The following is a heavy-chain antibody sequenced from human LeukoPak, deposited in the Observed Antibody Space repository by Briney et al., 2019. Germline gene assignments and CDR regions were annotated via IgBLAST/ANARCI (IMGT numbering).Heavy chain of an antibody. V-gene: IGHV3-48*03. CDR1: GFTFSSYE. Sequence: GRSLRLSCAASGFTFSSYEMNWVRQAPGKGLEWVSYISSSGSTIYYADSVKGRFTVSRDNAKNSLYLQMNSLRAEDTAVYYCARGYCSGGSCSYPNWGQGTLVTVSS. CDR2: ISSSGSTI. D-gene: IGHD2-15*01. J-gene: IGHJ4*02. CDR3: ARGYCSGGSCSYPN.